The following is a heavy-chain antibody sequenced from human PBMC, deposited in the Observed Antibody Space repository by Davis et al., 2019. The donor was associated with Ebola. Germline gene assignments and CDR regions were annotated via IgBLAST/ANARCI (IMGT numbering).Heavy chain of an antibody. CDR2: INPNSGVT. Sequence: AASVKVSCKASGYTFTDYYMQWVRQAPGQGLEWMGWINPNSGVTNYAQKFQDWVTMTRDTFINTAYMELSRLRSDDTAVFYCARGTRVIGSTRGATDYWGQGTLVTVSS. J-gene: IGHJ4*02. CDR3: ARGTRVIGSTRGATDY. D-gene: IGHD1-1*01. CDR1: GYTFTDYY. V-gene: IGHV1-2*04.